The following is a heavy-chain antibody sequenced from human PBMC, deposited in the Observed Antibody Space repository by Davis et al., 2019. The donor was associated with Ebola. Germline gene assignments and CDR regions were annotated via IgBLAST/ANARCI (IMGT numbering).Heavy chain of an antibody. CDR2: IYYSGST. V-gene: IGHV4-39*01. CDR1: GGSISSSSYY. D-gene: IGHD3-10*01. J-gene: IGHJ4*02. CDR3: ARMKVLLWFGTLDY. Sequence: MPSETLSPTCTVSGGSISSSSYYWGWIRQPPGKGLEWIGSIYYSGSTYYNPSLKSRVTISVDTSKNQFSLKLSSVTAADTAVYYCARMKVLLWFGTLDYWGQGTLVTVSS.